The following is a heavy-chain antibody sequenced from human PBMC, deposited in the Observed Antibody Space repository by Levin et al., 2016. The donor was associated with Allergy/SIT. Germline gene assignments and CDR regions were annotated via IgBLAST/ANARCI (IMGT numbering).Heavy chain of an antibody. V-gene: IGHV4-61*09. CDR2: IYITGSP. D-gene: IGHD3-3*01. CDR1: GVSISSGSYY. Sequence: SETLSLTCTVSGVSISSGSYYWSWIRQPAGKGLEWIGHIYITGSPNYNPSLKSRVTISLDTSKNQLSLNLSTVAAADTAVYYCARVATFFGTRHGMDVWGPGTTVTVSS. J-gene: IGHJ6*02. CDR3: ARVATFFGTRHGMDV.